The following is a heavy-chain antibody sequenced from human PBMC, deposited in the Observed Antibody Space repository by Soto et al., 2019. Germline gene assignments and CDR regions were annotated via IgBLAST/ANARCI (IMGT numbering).Heavy chain of an antibody. D-gene: IGHD2-15*01. CDR1: GGSISSGGYY. V-gene: IGHV4-31*03. CDR3: ASDSRYCSGGSCYSEHQNWFDP. CDR2: IYYGGST. J-gene: IGHJ5*02. Sequence: LSLTCTVSGGSISSGGYYWSWIRQHPGKGLEWIGYIYYGGSTYYNPSLKSRVTISVDTSKNQFSLKLSSVTAADTAVYYCASDSRYCSGGSCYSEHQNWFDPWGQGTLVTVSS.